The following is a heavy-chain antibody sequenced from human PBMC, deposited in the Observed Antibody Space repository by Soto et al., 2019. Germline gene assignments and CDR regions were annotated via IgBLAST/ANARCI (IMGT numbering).Heavy chain of an antibody. D-gene: IGHD6-13*01. V-gene: IGHV1-46*01. CDR3: AIGPRGSSWYNGMDV. CDR2: INPSGGST. J-gene: IGHJ6*02. CDR1: GYTFTCCY. Sequence: ASVKLSCKASGYTFTCCYMHWVRQAPGQGLEWMGIINPSGGSTSYAQKFQGRVAMTRDTSTSTVYMELSSLRSEDTAVYYCAIGPRGSSWYNGMDVWGQGTTVTVSS.